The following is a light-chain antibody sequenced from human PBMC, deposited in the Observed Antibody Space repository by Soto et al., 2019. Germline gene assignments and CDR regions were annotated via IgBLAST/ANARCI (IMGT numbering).Light chain of an antibody. CDR2: DVS. V-gene: IGLV2-11*01. CDR3: CSYAGSYTHYV. J-gene: IGLJ1*01. Sequence: QSVLTQPLSVSGSPGQSVTISCTGTSSDVGGYNYVSWYQQHPGKAPKLMIYDVSKRPSGVPDRFSGSRSGNTASLTISGLQAEDEADYYCCSYAGSYTHYVFGTGTKVTVL. CDR1: SSDVGGYNY.